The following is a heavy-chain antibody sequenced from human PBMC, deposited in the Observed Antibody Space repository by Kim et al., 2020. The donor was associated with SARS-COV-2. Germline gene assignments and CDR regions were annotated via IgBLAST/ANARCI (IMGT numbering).Heavy chain of an antibody. CDR3: ARRMYGDYGFYFDY. CDR1: GFSVSNNR. J-gene: IGHJ4*02. CDR2: FYDGDGT. Sequence: GGSLRLSCAVSGFSVSNNRMTWVRQAPGKGLEWVSSFYDGDGTFYADSVKGRFTISRDNSKNTMYVQMDSLRVEDTAVYYCARRMYGDYGFYFDYWGQGTLVTVSS. V-gene: IGHV3-53*01. D-gene: IGHD4-17*01.